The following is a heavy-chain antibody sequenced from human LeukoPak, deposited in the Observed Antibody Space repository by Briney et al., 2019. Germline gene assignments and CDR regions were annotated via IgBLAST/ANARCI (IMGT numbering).Heavy chain of an antibody. Sequence: PSETLSLTCSVSGYSISRGYYWGWIRQPPGKGLEWIGSISHRGRAYYNPSLKSRVTLSLDTSKNQFSLKLSSVTAADTAVYYCARESPSDLGGSNDFDSWGQGTLVTVSS. CDR3: ARESPSDLGGSNDFDS. CDR1: GYSISRGYY. CDR2: ISHRGRA. V-gene: IGHV4-38-2*02. D-gene: IGHD3-16*01. J-gene: IGHJ4*02.